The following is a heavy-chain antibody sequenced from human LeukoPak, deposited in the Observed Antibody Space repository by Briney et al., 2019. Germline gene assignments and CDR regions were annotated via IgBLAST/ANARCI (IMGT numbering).Heavy chain of an antibody. CDR2: IIPILGIA. V-gene: IGHV1-69*04. Sequence: ASVKVSCKASGGTFSSYAISWVRQAPGQGLEWMGRIIPILGIANYAQKFQGRVTITADKSTSTVYMELSSLRSEDTAVYYCARLKGAAAGTGYWGQGTLVTVSS. CDR1: GGTFSSYA. CDR3: ARLKGAAAGTGY. D-gene: IGHD6-13*01. J-gene: IGHJ4*02.